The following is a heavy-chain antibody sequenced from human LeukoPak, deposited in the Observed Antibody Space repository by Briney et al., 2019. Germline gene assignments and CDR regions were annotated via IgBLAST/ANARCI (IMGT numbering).Heavy chain of an antibody. V-gene: IGHV1-3*01. Sequence: ASVKVSCKASGYTFTSYAMHWVRQAPGQRLEWMGWINASNGNTKYSQKFQGRVTITRDTSASTAYMELSSLRSEDTAVYYCARDQGYYDSSGYNWFDPWGQGTLVTVSS. D-gene: IGHD3-22*01. CDR3: ARDQGYYDSSGYNWFDP. CDR1: GYTFTSYA. CDR2: INASNGNT. J-gene: IGHJ5*02.